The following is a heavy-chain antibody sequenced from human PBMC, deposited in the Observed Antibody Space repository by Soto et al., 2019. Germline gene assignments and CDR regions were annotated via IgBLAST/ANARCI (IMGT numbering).Heavy chain of an antibody. V-gene: IGHV4-4*02. CDR2: IYHSGST. Sequence: SETLSLTCTVSGGSISSSNWWSWVRQPPGKGLEWIGEIYHSGSTNYNPSLKNRVTISVDKSKNQFSLKLSSVTAADTAVYYCARGGGVYFFDYWGQGTPVTVSS. J-gene: IGHJ4*02. CDR1: GGSISSSNW. D-gene: IGHD2-8*02. CDR3: ARGGGVYFFDY.